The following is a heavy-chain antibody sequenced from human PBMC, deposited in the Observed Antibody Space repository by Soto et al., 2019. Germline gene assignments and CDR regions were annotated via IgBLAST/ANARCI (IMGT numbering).Heavy chain of an antibody. Sequence: ASVKVSCKASGYTFTSYGISWVRQAPGQGLEWMGWISAYNGNTNYAQKLQGRVTMTTDTSTSTAYMELRSLRSADTAVYYCARTYSSSWYHPIDYYYGMDVWGQGTTVTVSS. J-gene: IGHJ6*02. V-gene: IGHV1-18*01. CDR1: GYTFTSYG. D-gene: IGHD6-13*01. CDR2: ISAYNGNT. CDR3: ARTYSSSWYHPIDYYYGMDV.